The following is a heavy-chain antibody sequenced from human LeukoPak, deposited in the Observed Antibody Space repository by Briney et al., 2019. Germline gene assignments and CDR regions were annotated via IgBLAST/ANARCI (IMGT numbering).Heavy chain of an antibody. V-gene: IGHV4-59*01. CDR3: ARLYGDYGLACYYYGMDV. J-gene: IGHJ6*02. Sequence: PSETLSLTCTVSGGSISSYYWSWIRQPPGKGLEWIGYIYYSGSTNYNPSLKSRVTISVDTSKNQFSLKLSSVTAADTAVYYCARLYGDYGLACYYYGMDVWGQGTTVTVSS. CDR2: IYYSGST. CDR1: GGSISSYY. D-gene: IGHD4-17*01.